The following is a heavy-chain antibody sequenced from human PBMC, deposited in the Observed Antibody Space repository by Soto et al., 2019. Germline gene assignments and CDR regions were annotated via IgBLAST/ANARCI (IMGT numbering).Heavy chain of an antibody. CDR3: ARDVPRWLQILGGDDAFDI. V-gene: IGHV4-31*03. D-gene: IGHD2-21*01. CDR1: GGSISSGGYY. Sequence: SETLSLTCTVSGGSISSGGYYWSWIRQHPGKGLEWIGYIYYSGSTYYNPSLKSRVTISVDTSKNQFSLKLSSVTAADTAVYYCARDVPRWLQILGGDDAFDIWGQGKMVTVSS. J-gene: IGHJ3*02. CDR2: IYYSGST.